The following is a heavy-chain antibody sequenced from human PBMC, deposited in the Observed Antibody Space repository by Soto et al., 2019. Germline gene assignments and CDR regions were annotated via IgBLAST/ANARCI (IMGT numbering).Heavy chain of an antibody. V-gene: IGHV4-59*01. CDR3: ARCKVTSPNSPLDY. Sequence: SETLSLTCTVSGGSISSYYWSWIRQPPGKGLEWIGYIYYSGSTNYNPSLKSRVTISVDTSKNQFSLKLSSVTAADTAVYYCARCKVTSPNSPLDYWGQGTLVTVSS. CDR2: IYYSGST. CDR1: GGSISSYY. D-gene: IGHD3-10*01. J-gene: IGHJ4*02.